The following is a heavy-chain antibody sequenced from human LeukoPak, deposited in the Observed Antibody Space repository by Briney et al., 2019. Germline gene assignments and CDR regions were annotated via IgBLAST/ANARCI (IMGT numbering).Heavy chain of an antibody. CDR2: IYTSGST. CDR3: ARHLDGYNVFDY. J-gene: IGHJ4*02. CDR1: GGSISSGDYY. V-gene: IGHV4-30-4*01. D-gene: IGHD5-24*01. Sequence: SETLSLTCTVSGGSISSGDYYWSWIRQPPGKGLEWIGYIYTSGSTNYNPSLKSRVTISVDTSKNQFSLKLSSVTAADTAVYYCARHLDGYNVFDYWGQGTLVTVSS.